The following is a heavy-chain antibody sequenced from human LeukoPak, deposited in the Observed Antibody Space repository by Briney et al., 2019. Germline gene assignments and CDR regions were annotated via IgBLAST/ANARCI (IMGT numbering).Heavy chain of an antibody. D-gene: IGHD6-19*01. CDR1: GFTFSSYS. Sequence: GGSLRLSCAASGFTFSSYSMNWVRQAPGKGLEWVSSISSGSSYIYYADSVKGRFTISRDNAKNSLYLQMNSLRAEDTAVYYCARDINSSGWCFDYWGQGTLVTLSS. J-gene: IGHJ4*02. CDR3: ARDINSSGWCFDY. V-gene: IGHV3-21*01. CDR2: ISSGSSYI.